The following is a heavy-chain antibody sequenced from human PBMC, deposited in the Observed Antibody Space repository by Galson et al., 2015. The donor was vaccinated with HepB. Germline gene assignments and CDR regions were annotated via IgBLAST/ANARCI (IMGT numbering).Heavy chain of an antibody. V-gene: IGHV2-70*01. Sequence: PALVKPTQTLTLTCTFSGFSLSTSGMCVSWIRQPPGKALEWLAVIDWDDDKYYSTSLKTRLTISKDTSKNQVVLTMTNMDPVDTATYYCARIDRYSGTYYPRDAFDIWGQGTMVTVSS. CDR1: GFSLSTSGMC. CDR2: IDWDDDK. CDR3: ARIDRYSGTYYPRDAFDI. J-gene: IGHJ3*02. D-gene: IGHD1-26*01.